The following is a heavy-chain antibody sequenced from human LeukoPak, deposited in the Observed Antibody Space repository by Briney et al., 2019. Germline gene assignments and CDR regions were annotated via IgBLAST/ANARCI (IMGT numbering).Heavy chain of an antibody. CDR1: GGSFSGYY. D-gene: IGHD3-16*02. CDR3: ARSHYDYVWGSHRYPNYFDY. Sequence: SETLSLTCAVYGGSFSGYYWSWIRQPPGKGLEWIGEINHSGSTNYNPSLKSRVTISVDTSKNQFPLKLSSVTAADTAVYYCARSHYDYVWGSHRYPNYFDYWGQGTLVTVSS. V-gene: IGHV4-34*01. J-gene: IGHJ4*02. CDR2: INHSGST.